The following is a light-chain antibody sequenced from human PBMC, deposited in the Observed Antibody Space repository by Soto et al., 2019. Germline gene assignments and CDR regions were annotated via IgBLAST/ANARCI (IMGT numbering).Light chain of an antibody. Sequence: QLVLTQPPSVSGAPGQRVTISCTGSSSNIGAGYDVHWYQQLPGTAPKLLIYGNTNRPSGVPDRFSGSKSGSSASLAITGLQAEDEADYHCQSYDSSLSGYVFGTGTKVTVL. CDR1: SSNIGAGYD. CDR2: GNT. V-gene: IGLV1-40*01. CDR3: QSYDSSLSGYV. J-gene: IGLJ1*01.